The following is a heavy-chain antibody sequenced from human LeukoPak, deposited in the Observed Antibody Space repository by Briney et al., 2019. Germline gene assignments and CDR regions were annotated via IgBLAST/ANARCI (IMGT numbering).Heavy chain of an antibody. J-gene: IGHJ4*02. CDR3: AREGGYSNAYAFDY. Sequence: GASVKVSCKASGYTFPSYSINWVRQAPGQGLEWMRWISAYNGETNYAQKAQGRVTMTTDTSTSTAYMELRSLRSDDTAVYYCAREGGYSNAYAFDYWGQGTLVTVSS. CDR1: GYTFPSYS. V-gene: IGHV1-18*01. D-gene: IGHD5-18*01. CDR2: ISAYNGET.